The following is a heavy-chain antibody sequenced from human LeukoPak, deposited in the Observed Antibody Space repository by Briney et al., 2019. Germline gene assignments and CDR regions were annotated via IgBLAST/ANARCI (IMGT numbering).Heavy chain of an antibody. CDR2: INPSGDST. J-gene: IGHJ5*02. V-gene: IGHV1-46*01. CDR1: GHTFTNYY. D-gene: IGHD1-26*01. Sequence: ASVKVSCKASGHTFTNYYMNWVRQAPGQGLEWMGIINPSGDSTSYAQKFQGRVTITADESTSTAYMELSSLRSEDTAVYYCAREGRIVGATRNRWFDPWGQGTLVTVSS. CDR3: AREGRIVGATRNRWFDP.